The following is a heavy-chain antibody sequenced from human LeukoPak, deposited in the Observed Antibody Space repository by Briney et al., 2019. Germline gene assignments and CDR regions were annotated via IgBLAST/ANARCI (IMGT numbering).Heavy chain of an antibody. D-gene: IGHD3-10*01. V-gene: IGHV5-10-1*01. CDR2: IDHRDSYT. CDR1: GYSFTSYW. J-gene: IGHJ4*02. CDR3: ARHLRVNYYGSGSYAPPNS. Sequence: GESLEISCKGSGYSFTSYWISWVRQMHGKGLGWMGRIDHRDSYTNYSPSFQGHVAISADKSISTAYLQWSSLKASDTAMYYCARHLRVNYYGSGSYAPPNSWGQGTLVTVSS.